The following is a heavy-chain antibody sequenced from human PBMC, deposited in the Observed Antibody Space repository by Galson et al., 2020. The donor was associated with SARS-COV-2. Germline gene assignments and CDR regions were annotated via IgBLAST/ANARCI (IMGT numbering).Heavy chain of an antibody. V-gene: IGHV4-31*03. CDR2: IYYSGST. D-gene: IGHD3-10*01. Sequence: SESLSLTCTVSGGSISSGSYYWSWIRQHPGQGLEWIGYIYYSGSTYYNPSIKSRVTISVDTSKNQFSLKLSPVTAADTAVYYCARVTAITMVRAGEYGMDVWGQGTTVTVSS. J-gene: IGHJ6*02. CDR3: ARVTAITMVRAGEYGMDV. CDR1: GGSISSGSYY.